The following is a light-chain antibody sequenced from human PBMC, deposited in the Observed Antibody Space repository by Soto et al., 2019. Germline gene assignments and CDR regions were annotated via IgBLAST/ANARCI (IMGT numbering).Light chain of an antibody. CDR3: QQYGSSRT. CDR1: QSVSSNH. CDR2: DAS. V-gene: IGKV3-20*01. J-gene: IGKJ1*01. Sequence: PGERATLSCRASQSVSSNHLAWYQQKPGQAPRLLIYDASNRATGIPDRFSGSGSGTDFTLTISRLEPEDSAVYYCQQYGSSRTFGQGTKVDIK.